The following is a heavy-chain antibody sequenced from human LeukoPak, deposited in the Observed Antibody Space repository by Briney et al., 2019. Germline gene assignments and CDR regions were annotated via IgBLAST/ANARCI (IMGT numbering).Heavy chain of an antibody. CDR2: IIPIFGTA. D-gene: IGHD1-26*01. V-gene: IGHV1-69*13. J-gene: IGHJ4*02. Sequence: SVKASCKASGYTFTSYGISWVRQAPGQGLEWMGGIIPIFGTASYAQKFQGRVTITADESTSTAYMELSSLRSEDTAVYYCARDMGGVGATRGYFDYWGQGTLVTVSS. CDR1: GYTFTSYG. CDR3: ARDMGGVGATRGYFDY.